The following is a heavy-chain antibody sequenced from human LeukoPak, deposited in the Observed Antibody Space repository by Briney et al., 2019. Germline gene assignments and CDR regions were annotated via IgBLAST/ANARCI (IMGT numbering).Heavy chain of an antibody. Sequence: SETLSLTCTVSGYSIISGYYWGWIRQPPGKGLEWIGSIYHSGSTYYNPSLKSRVTISVDTSKNQFSLKLSSVTAADTAVYYCARSGGFLEWLSWFDPWGQGTLVTVSS. D-gene: IGHD3-3*01. CDR2: IYHSGST. J-gene: IGHJ5*02. CDR3: ARSGGFLEWLSWFDP. V-gene: IGHV4-38-2*02. CDR1: GYSIISGYY.